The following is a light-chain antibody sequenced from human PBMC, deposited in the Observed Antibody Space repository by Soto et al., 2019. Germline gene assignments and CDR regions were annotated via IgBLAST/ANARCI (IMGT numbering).Light chain of an antibody. CDR3: QQYGSSPRT. Sequence: ESVLTHSPGTLSLSPGEIATLSCRASQSVSSSYLAWYQQKPGQAPRLLIYGASSRATGIPDRFSGSGSGTDFTLTISRLEPEDFAVYYCQQYGSSPRTFGQGTKVDIK. CDR1: QSVSSSY. V-gene: IGKV3-20*01. J-gene: IGKJ1*01. CDR2: GAS.